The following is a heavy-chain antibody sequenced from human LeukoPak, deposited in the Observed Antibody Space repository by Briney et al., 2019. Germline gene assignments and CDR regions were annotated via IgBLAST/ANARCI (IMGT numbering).Heavy chain of an antibody. CDR1: GGSISSYY. CDR2: IYYSGST. CDR3: ARRVVAATKVDYYYYYMDV. J-gene: IGHJ6*03. D-gene: IGHD2-15*01. V-gene: IGHV4-59*08. Sequence: SETLSLTCTVSGGSISSYYWSWTRQPPGKGLEWIGYIYYSGSTNYNPSLKSRVTISVDTSKNQFSLKLSSVTAADTAVYYCARRVVAATKVDYYYYYMDVWAKGPRSPSP.